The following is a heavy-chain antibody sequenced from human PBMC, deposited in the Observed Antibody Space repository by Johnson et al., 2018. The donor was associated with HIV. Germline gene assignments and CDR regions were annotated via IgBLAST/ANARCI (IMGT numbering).Heavy chain of an antibody. V-gene: IGHV3-30*04. CDR2: LSYDGGDK. CDR1: GFTFSSSA. CDR3: ARGGSCYNAHFDI. J-gene: IGHJ3*02. D-gene: IGHD2-15*01. Sequence: QVQLVESGGGLVKPGGSLRLSCAASGFTFSSSAMHWVRQAPGKGLEWVAVLSYDGGDKYYADSVKGRFTISRDNSENTLYLQLNSLRAEDTAVYYCARGGSCYNAHFDIWGQGTMVTVSS.